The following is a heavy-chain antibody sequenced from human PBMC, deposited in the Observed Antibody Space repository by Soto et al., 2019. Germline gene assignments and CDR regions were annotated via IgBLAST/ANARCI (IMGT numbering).Heavy chain of an antibody. J-gene: IGHJ6*03. Sequence: ASVKVSCKASGYTITSYYMHWVRQAPGQGLEWMGIINPSGGSTSYAQKFQGRVTMTRDTSTSTVYMELSSLRSEDTAVYYCARSGTENCSSTSCYSHYYYYYMDVWGKGTTVTVSS. CDR2: INPSGGST. CDR1: GYTITSYY. D-gene: IGHD2-2*01. V-gene: IGHV1-46*03. CDR3: ARSGTENCSSTSCYSHYYYYYMDV.